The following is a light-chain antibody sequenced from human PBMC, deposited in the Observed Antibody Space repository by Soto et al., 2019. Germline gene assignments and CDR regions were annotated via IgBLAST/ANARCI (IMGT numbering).Light chain of an antibody. CDR2: HNY. V-gene: IGLV1-47*01. J-gene: IGLJ1*01. CDR1: SSNIGSDF. CDR3: SAWDDSLSAYV. Sequence: QSALTQPPSASGTPGQRVTIFCSGSSSNIGSDFVYWYQQLPGTAPKLLIYHNYQRPSGVPDRFSGSKSGTSGSLAISDLLSEDEADYYCSAWDDSLSAYVFGAGTKLTVL.